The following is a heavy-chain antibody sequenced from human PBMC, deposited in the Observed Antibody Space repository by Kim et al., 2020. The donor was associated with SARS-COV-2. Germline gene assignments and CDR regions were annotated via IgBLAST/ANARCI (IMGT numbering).Heavy chain of an antibody. J-gene: IGHJ4*02. CDR3: AREGKHGLWCFDY. Sequence: YAQKLQGRVTMTTDTSTSTAYMELRSLRSDDTAVYYCAREGKHGLWCFDYWGQGTLVTVSS. D-gene: IGHD5-18*01. V-gene: IGHV1-18*01.